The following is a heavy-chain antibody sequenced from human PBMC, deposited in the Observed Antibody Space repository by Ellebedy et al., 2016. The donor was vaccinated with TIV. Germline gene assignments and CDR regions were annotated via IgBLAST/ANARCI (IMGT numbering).Heavy chain of an antibody. J-gene: IGHJ6*03. CDR2: ISWNSGSI. V-gene: IGHV3-9*01. CDR1: GFTFDDYA. D-gene: IGHD3-10*01. CDR3: AKEGVPVGYYYYYMDV. Sequence: SLKISCAASGFTFDDYAMHWVRQAPGKGLEWVSGISWNSGSIGYADSVKGRFTISRDNAKNSLYLQMNSLRAEDTALYYCAKEGVPVGYYYYYMDVWGKGTTVTVSS.